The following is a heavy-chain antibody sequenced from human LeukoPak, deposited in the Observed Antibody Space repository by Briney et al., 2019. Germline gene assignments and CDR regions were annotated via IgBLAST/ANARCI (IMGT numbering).Heavy chain of an antibody. Sequence: ASVKVSCKASGYTFSNYGIIWVRQAPGQGLEWMGIMNPSGGSTSQAQKFQDRVTMTRDTSTSTVYMELSSLRSEDTAVYYCALLWFGESDCWGQGTLVTVSS. CDR1: GYTFSNYG. CDR2: MNPSGGST. J-gene: IGHJ4*02. D-gene: IGHD3-10*01. CDR3: ALLWFGESDC. V-gene: IGHV1-46*01.